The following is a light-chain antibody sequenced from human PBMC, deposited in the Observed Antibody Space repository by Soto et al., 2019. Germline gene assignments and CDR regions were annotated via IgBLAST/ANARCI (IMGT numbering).Light chain of an antibody. Sequence: DIQMPQSPSTLSASVGDRVTITCRASQSISSWLAWYQQKPGKAPNLLIYKASYLESGVPSRSSGSSSGTEFSFTISTTQPDDFATYYCQQDKSYPCTFGQGTKVDIK. CDR3: QQDKSYPCT. J-gene: IGKJ2*02. CDR2: KAS. V-gene: IGKV1-5*03. CDR1: QSISSW.